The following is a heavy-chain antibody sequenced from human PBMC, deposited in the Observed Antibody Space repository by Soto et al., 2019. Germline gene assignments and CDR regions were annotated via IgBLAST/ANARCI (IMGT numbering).Heavy chain of an antibody. CDR1: GGSISSYY. J-gene: IGHJ4*02. V-gene: IGHV4-59*01. Sequence: SETLSLTCTVSGGSISSYYWSWIRQPPGKGLEWIGYIYYSGSTNYNPSLKSRVTISVDTSKNQFSLKLSSVTAADTAVYYCARAPSYYDSSGYYSIWGQGTLVTVSS. CDR2: IYYSGST. CDR3: ARAPSYYDSSGYYSI. D-gene: IGHD3-22*01.